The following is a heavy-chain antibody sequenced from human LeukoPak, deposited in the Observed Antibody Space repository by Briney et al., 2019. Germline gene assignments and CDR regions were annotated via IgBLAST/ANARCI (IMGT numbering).Heavy chain of an antibody. CDR2: INHSGST. J-gene: IGHJ5*02. D-gene: IGHD3-10*01. V-gene: IGHV4-34*01. Sequence: KPSETLSLTCAVSGASFSGYYWSWIRQPPGKGLEWIGEINHSGSTNYNPSLKSRVTISVDTSKNQFSLKLSSVTAADTAVYYCARSQGYYYGSGSYYNPTTGFDPWGQGTLVTVSS. CDR3: ARSQGYYYGSGSYYNPTTGFDP. CDR1: GASFSGYY.